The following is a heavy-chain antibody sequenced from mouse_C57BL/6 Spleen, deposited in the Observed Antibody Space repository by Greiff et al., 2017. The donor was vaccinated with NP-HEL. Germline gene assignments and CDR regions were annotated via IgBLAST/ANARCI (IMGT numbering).Heavy chain of an antibody. Sequence: EVKLMESGGGLVKPGGSLKLSCAASGFTFSSYAMSWVRQTPEKRLEWVATISDGGSYTYYPDNVKGRFTISRDNAKNNLYLQMSHLKSEDTAMYYCARDNDSDYWGQGTTLTVSS. J-gene: IGHJ2*01. D-gene: IGHD2-13*01. CDR3: ARDNDSDY. CDR2: ISDGGSYT. CDR1: GFTFSSYA. V-gene: IGHV5-4*01.